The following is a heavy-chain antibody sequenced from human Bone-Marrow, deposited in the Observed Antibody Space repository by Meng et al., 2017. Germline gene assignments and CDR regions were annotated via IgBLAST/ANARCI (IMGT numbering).Heavy chain of an antibody. V-gene: IGHV4-31*01. CDR2: IYYSGST. D-gene: IGHD3-10*01. Sequence: QVQLQESGPGLVKPSQTLSLTCTVSGGSISSGGYYWSWTRQHPGKGLEWIGYIYYSGSTYYNPSLKSLVTISVDTSKNQFSLKLSSVTAADTAVYYCARANVNYGVVDPWGQGTLVTVSS. CDR1: GGSISSGGYY. J-gene: IGHJ5*02. CDR3: ARANVNYGVVDP.